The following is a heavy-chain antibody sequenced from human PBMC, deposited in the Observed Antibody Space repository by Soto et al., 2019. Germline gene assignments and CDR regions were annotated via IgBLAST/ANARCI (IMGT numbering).Heavy chain of an antibody. CDR1: GFTVSLNY. CDR3: ARVGSYLSPAFDI. V-gene: IGHV3-66*01. Sequence: GGSLRLASDASGFTVSLNYRTWVLQAPGKGLECVSVISSAGDTYYADSVKGRVTIARDISKNTLYLRMNSLRVEDTGFYCGARVGSYLSPAFDIWGQGTMVTVSS. CDR2: ISSAGDT. D-gene: IGHD3-10*01. J-gene: IGHJ3*02.